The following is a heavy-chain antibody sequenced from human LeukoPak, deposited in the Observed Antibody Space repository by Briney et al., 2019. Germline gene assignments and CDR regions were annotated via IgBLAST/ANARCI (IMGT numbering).Heavy chain of an antibody. CDR1: GGSISSYY. CDR3: ARSTRDTIFGPYYFDS. V-gene: IGHV4-59*01. Sequence: PSETLSLTCTVSGGSISSYYWSWIRQPPGMRLEWIGNTYYSGSNNYNPSLKSRVTISVDTSKNQFSLKLSSVTAADTAVYYCARSTRDTIFGPYYFDSWGQGTLLTVSS. J-gene: IGHJ4*02. D-gene: IGHD3-3*01. CDR2: TYYSGSN.